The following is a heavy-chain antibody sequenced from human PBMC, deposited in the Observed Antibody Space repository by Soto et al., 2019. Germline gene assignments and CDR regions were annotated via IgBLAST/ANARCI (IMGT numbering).Heavy chain of an antibody. V-gene: IGHV3-73*01. Sequence: EVQLVESGGGLVQPGGSLKLSCAASGFTFSVSAMHWVRQASGKGLEWVGRIRSKTNSYATAYAASVKGRFTISRDDSKNTAYLQMNSLKTEDTDVYYCSRPGNSSLDYWGQGTLVTVSS. J-gene: IGHJ4*02. CDR1: GFTFSVSA. CDR2: IRSKTNSYAT. CDR3: SRPGNSSLDY. D-gene: IGHD4-4*01.